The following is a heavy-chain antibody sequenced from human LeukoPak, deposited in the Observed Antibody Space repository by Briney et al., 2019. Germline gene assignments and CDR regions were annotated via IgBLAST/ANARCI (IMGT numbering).Heavy chain of an antibody. Sequence: GGSLRLSCAASGFTFSDYYMSWIRQAPGKGLEWVSYISSSGSTIYYADSVKGRFTTSRDSAKNSLYLQMNSLRAEDTAVYYCARETRSGGSYFDYWGQGTLVTVSS. CDR3: ARETRSGGSYFDY. CDR2: ISSSGSTI. D-gene: IGHD1-26*01. CDR1: GFTFSDYY. J-gene: IGHJ4*02. V-gene: IGHV3-11*01.